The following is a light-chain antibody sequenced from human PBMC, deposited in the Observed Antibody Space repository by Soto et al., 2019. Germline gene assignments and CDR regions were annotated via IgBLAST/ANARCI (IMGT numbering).Light chain of an antibody. CDR1: QSVTNW. J-gene: IGKJ2*01. CDR2: DAS. Sequence: DIQMTQSPSTLSASVGDRVTITCRASQSVTNWLAWYQQKPGKAPNLLIYDASRLQSGIPSRFSGSGSGTEFTPTIRSLQPDDFATYSCQQYTTYPYTFGQGTKLEIK. CDR3: QQYTTYPYT. V-gene: IGKV1-5*01.